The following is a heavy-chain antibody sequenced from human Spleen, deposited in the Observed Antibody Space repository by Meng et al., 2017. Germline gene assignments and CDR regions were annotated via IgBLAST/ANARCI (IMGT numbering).Heavy chain of an antibody. CDR3: AKVRPSSGWSFDY. CDR1: GFTFSSYA. J-gene: IGHJ4*02. CDR2: ITSSGGST. Sequence: LSLTCAASGFTFSSYAMSWVRQAPGKGLEWVSGITSSGGSTYYADSVKGRFTISRDNSKNTLYLQMSSLRAEDTAVYYCAKVRPSSGWSFDYWGQGTLVTVSS. V-gene: IGHV3-23*01. D-gene: IGHD6-19*01.